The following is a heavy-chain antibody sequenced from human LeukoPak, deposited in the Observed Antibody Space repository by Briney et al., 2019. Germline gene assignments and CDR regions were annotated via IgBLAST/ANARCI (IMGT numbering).Heavy chain of an antibody. CDR2: IYISGST. D-gene: IGHD1-1*01. V-gene: IGHV4-4*07. J-gene: IGHJ4*02. CDR1: GGSISSYY. Sequence: SETLSLTCTVSGGSISSYYWSWIRQPAGKGLEWIGRIYISGSTNYNPSLKSRVTMSVDTSKNQFSLRLSSVTAADTAVYYCARDRGTWNDDGFDYWGQGTLVTVSS. CDR3: ARDRGTWNDDGFDY.